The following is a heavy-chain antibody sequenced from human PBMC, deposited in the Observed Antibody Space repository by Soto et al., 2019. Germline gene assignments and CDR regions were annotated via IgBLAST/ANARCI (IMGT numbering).Heavy chain of an antibody. CDR1: GGTFSSNA. V-gene: IGHV1-69*01. CDR3: ARDGGDIVVVPAAIPPHYYGMDV. J-gene: IGHJ6*02. CDR2: IIPIFGTA. D-gene: IGHD2-2*01. Sequence: QVQLVQSGAEVKKPGSSVKVSCKASGGTFSSNAISWVRQAPGQGLEWMGGIIPIFGTANYAQKFQGRVTITADESTSTAYMELSSLRAEDTAVYYCARDGGDIVVVPAAIPPHYYGMDVWGQGTTVTVSS.